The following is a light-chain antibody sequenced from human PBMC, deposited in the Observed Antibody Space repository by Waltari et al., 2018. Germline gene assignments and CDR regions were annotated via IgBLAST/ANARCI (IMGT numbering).Light chain of an antibody. CDR2: AAS. Sequence: DIQLTQSPSFLSASVGDRVTITCRASQVISSYLAWYQQKPGKATKLLIYAASTLQSGVPSRFIGSGSGTEFTLTISSLQPEDFATYYCQQLNSYPPFTFGPGTKVDIK. V-gene: IGKV1-9*01. J-gene: IGKJ3*01. CDR3: QQLNSYPPFT. CDR1: QVISSY.